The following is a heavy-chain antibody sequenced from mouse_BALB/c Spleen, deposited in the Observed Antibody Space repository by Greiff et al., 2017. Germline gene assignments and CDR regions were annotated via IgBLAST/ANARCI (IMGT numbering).Heavy chain of an antibody. CDR1: GFTFNTYA. D-gene: IGHD1-1*02. Sequence: EVKLVESGGGLVQPKGSLKLSCAASGFTFNTYAMNWVRQAPGKGLEWVARIRSKSNNYATYYADSVKDRFTISRDDSQSMLYLQMNNLKTEDTAMYYCVREVGVYFDYWGQGTTLTVSS. J-gene: IGHJ2*01. CDR3: VREVGVYFDY. CDR2: IRSKSNNYAT. V-gene: IGHV10-1*02.